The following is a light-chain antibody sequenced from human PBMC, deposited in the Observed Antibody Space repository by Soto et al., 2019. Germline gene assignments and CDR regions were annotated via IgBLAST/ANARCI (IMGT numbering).Light chain of an antibody. CDR3: QQYDSYPLS. CDR2: AAS. V-gene: IGKV1-8*01. J-gene: IGKJ4*01. CDR1: PGISSY. Sequence: AIRMTQSPSSLSASTRDRVTITCRASPGISSYLAWYQQKPGKAPKLLIYAASTLQSGVPSRFSGSGSGTDFTLTISSLQPDDFATYYCQQYDSYPLSFGGGTKVDIK.